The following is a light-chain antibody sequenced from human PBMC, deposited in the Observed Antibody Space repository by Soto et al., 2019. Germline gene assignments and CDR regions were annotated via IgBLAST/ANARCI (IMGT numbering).Light chain of an antibody. CDR1: QTISSR. Sequence: DIQMTQSPSSLSASVGDSVTITCRASQTISSRLAWYQKKPGQAPKLLSYKATYLQTGVASRFSGSGSGTEFSLTISSLQPDDFAVYYCQQSNDFHYIFGQGTRLDI. V-gene: IGKV1-5*03. CDR2: KAT. J-gene: IGKJ2*01. CDR3: QQSNDFHYI.